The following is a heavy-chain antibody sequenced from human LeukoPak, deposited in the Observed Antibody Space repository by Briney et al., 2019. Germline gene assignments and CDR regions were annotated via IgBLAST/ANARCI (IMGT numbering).Heavy chain of an antibody. CDR2: IRYDGSNK. V-gene: IGHV3-30*02. CDR3: AKGLGLRYFDWSSYYYGMDV. J-gene: IGHJ6*02. Sequence: PGGSLRLSCAASAFTFSSYGMHWVRQAPGKGLEWVAFIRYDGSNKYYADSVKGRFTISRDNSKNTLYLQMNSLRAEDTAVYYCAKGLGLRYFDWSSYYYGMDVWGQGTTVTVSS. D-gene: IGHD3-9*01. CDR1: AFTFSSYG.